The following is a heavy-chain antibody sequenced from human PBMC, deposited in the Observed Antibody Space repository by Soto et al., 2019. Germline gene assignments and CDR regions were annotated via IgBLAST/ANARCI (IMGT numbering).Heavy chain of an antibody. CDR3: ARHYDDTGRFDY. CDR2: IYSGGST. CDR1: GFTVSSNY. J-gene: IGHJ4*02. Sequence: EVQLVESGGGLVQPGGSLRLSCAASGFTVSSNYMSWVRQAPGEGLEWVSLIYSGGSTYYADSVKGRFTISRDNSKNTLYLQMNSRRAEDTAVYYCARHYDDTGRFDYWGQGTLVTVSS. V-gene: IGHV3-66*04. D-gene: IGHD3-9*01.